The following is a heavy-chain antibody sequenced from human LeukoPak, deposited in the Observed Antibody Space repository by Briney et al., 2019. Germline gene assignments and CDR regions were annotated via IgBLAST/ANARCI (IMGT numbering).Heavy chain of an antibody. CDR3: SKDFTGTAV. Sequence: PGGSRRLSCAASGFTFSSYGMHWVRQAPGKGLEWVAFIRYDGSNKYYADSVKGRFTISRDNSKNTLYLQMTSPRAEDTAVYYCSKDFTGTAVWGKGTTVTISS. J-gene: IGHJ6*04. CDR1: GFTFSSYG. CDR2: IRYDGSNK. D-gene: IGHD1/OR15-1a*01. V-gene: IGHV3-30*02.